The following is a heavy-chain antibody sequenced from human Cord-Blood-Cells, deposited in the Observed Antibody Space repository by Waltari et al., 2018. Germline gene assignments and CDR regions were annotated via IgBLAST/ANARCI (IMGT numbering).Heavy chain of an antibody. V-gene: IGHV4-39*01. CDR2: IYYSGST. D-gene: IGHD1-7*01. CDR1: GGSISSSSYY. Sequence: QLQLQESGPGLVKPSETLSLTCTVSGGSISSSSYYWGWLRQPPGKGLEWIGSIYYSGSTYYNPSLKSRVTISVDTSKNQFSLKLSSVTAADTAVYYCARQGISWGTGTIPNWFDPWGQGTLVTVSS. CDR3: ARQGISWGTGTIPNWFDP. J-gene: IGHJ5*02.